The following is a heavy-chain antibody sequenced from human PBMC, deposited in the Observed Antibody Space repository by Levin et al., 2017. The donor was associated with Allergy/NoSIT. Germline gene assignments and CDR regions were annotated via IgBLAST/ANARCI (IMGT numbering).Heavy chain of an antibody. CDR1: GYTFTGYY. J-gene: IGHJ6*03. CDR2: INPNSGGT. D-gene: IGHD3-22*01. Sequence: GESLKISCKASGYTFTGYYMHWVRQAPGQGLEWMGRINPNSGGTNYAQKFQGRVTMTRDTSISTAYMELSRLRSDDTAVYYCARDVLISGYFYYMDVWGKGTTVTVSS. CDR3: ARDVLISGYFYYMDV. V-gene: IGHV1-2*06.